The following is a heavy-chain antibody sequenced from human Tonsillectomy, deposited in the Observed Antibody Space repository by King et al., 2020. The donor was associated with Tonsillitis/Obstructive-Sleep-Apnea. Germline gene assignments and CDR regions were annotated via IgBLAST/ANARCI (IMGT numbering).Heavy chain of an antibody. J-gene: IGHJ2*01. D-gene: IGHD4-17*01. CDR3: ARDGSYGDYVCYFDL. CDR2: IYSGGST. V-gene: IGHV3-53*01. Sequence: QLVQSGGGLIQPGGSLRLSCAASGFTVSSNYMSWVRQAPGKGLEWVSVIYSGGSTYYADSVKGRFTISRDNSKNTLYLQMNSLRAEDTAVYCCARDGSYGDYVCYFDLWGRGTLVTVSS. CDR1: GFTVSSNY.